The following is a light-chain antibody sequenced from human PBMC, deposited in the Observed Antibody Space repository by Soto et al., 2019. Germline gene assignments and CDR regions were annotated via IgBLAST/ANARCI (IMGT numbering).Light chain of an antibody. Sequence: DIQMTQSPSSLSASVGDSVTITCRASQNIKTYLNWYQQKPGKAPNLLIYAASSLHSGVPSRFSGSGSGTDFTLTISGLQPEDFAVYYCQQYGTSPGTFGQGTKVDIK. V-gene: IGKV1-39*01. CDR1: QNIKTY. J-gene: IGKJ1*01. CDR2: AAS. CDR3: QQYGTSPGT.